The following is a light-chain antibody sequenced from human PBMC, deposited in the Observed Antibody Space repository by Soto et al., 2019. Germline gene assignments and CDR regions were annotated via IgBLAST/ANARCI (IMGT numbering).Light chain of an antibody. V-gene: IGKV1-5*03. CDR1: QGISTW. CDR2: KAS. J-gene: IGKJ2*01. CDR3: QQYNSYYVT. Sequence: DIHITQSPSTLSAPAGDRVSITCRSSQGISTWLAWYQQKPGKAPKALIYKASSLESGVPSRFSGSGSGTEFTLTISSLQPDDFATYYCQQYNSYYVTFGQGTKVDIK.